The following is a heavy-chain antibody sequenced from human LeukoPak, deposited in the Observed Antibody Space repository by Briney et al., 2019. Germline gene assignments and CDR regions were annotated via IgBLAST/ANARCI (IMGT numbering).Heavy chain of an antibody. CDR1: GFTFSRYG. CDR2: VSGNGGST. D-gene: IGHD2-15*01. Sequence: GGSLRLSCSASGFTFSRYGMFWVRQAPGKGREYGSDVSGNGGSTDYADSVKGRFTISRDNSKNTLYLQMSSLRAEDTAVYYCVKASCSGGICYLDYWGQGTLVTVSS. CDR3: VKASCSGGICYLDY. V-gene: IGHV3-64D*06. J-gene: IGHJ4*02.